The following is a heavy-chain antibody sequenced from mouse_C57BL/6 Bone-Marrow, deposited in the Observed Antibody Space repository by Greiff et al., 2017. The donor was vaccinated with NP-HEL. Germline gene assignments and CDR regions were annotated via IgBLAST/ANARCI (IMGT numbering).Heavy chain of an antibody. D-gene: IGHD2-1*01. CDR3: TRSLLCPYCYFDV. J-gene: IGHJ1*03. CDR1: GYTFTDYE. CDR2: IDPETGGT. V-gene: IGHV1-15*01. Sequence: QVQLQQSGAELVRPGASVTLSCKASGYTFTDYEMHWVKQTPVHGLEWIGAIDPETGGTASNQTFKGKAILTADKSSSTAYMELHSLTSADSAVYDCTRSLLCPYCYFDVGGTGTTVTVSS.